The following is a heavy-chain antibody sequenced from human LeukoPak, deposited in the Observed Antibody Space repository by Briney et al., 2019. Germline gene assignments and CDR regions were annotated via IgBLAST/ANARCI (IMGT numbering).Heavy chain of an antibody. CDR3: ARVLGDYWEVENYYYYGMDV. CDR1: GYTFTGYY. J-gene: IGHJ6*02. Sequence: GASVKVSCKASGYTFTGYYMHWVRQAPGQGLEWMGRIIPILGIANYAQKFQGRVTITADKSTSTAYMELSSLRSEDTAVYYCARVLGDYWEVENYYYYGMDVWGQGTTVTVSS. CDR2: IIPILGIA. V-gene: IGHV1-69*04. D-gene: IGHD4-17*01.